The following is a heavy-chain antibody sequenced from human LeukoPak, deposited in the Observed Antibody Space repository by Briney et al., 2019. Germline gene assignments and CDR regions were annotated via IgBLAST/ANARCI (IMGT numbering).Heavy chain of an antibody. V-gene: IGHV4-59*01. D-gene: IGHD1-7*01. Sequence: PSETLSLNCTVSGGSISSYYWSWIRQPPGKGLEWIGYIYYSGSTNYNPSLKSRVTISVDTSKNQFSLKLSSVTAADTAVYYCARDLTGTTYVDYWGQGTLVTVSS. CDR2: IYYSGST. CDR3: ARDLTGTTYVDY. CDR1: GGSISSYY. J-gene: IGHJ4*02.